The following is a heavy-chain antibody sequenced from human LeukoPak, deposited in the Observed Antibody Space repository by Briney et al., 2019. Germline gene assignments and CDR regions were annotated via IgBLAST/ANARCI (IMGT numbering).Heavy chain of an antibody. D-gene: IGHD3-22*01. CDR3: ARDLRGSYYYDSSGYYSFDY. Sequence: ASVKVSCKASDYTFTSYGISWVRQAPGQGLEWMGWISAYNGKTNYEQKLQGRVTMTPDTSTSTAYMELRSLRSDDTAVYYCARDLRGSYYYDSSGYYSFDYWGQGTLVTVSS. V-gene: IGHV1-18*01. CDR2: ISAYNGKT. CDR1: DYTFTSYG. J-gene: IGHJ4*02.